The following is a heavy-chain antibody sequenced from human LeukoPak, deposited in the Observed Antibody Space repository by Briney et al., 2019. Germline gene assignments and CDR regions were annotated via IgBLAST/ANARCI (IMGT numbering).Heavy chain of an antibody. CDR1: GYTFTSYY. D-gene: IGHD2-15*01. CDR2: INPSGGST. J-gene: IGHJ4*02. Sequence: ASVKVSCKASGYTFTSYYMHWVRQAPGQGLEWMGIINPSGGSTSYAQKFQGRVTMTRDTSISTAYMELSRLRSDDTAVYYCARAHSSDIVVVVDLGYWGQGTLVTVSS. V-gene: IGHV1-46*01. CDR3: ARAHSSDIVVVVDLGY.